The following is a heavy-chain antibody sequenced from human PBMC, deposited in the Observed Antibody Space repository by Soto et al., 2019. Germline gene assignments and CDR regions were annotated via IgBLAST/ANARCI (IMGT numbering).Heavy chain of an antibody. V-gene: IGHV3-66*01. D-gene: IGHD6-25*01. J-gene: IGHJ4*02. CDR2: IYSGGST. CDR3: AREKRANGYFDY. CDR1: GFTVSSNY. Sequence: GGSMRLSCAASGFTVSSNYMNWVRQAPGKGLEWVSVIYSGGSTYYVASVNGRSTISRDNAKNSLYLQMNSLRADDTAVYYCAREKRANGYFDYWGQGTLVTVSS.